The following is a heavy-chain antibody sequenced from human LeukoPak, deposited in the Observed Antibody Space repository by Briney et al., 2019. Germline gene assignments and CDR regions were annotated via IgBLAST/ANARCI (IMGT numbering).Heavy chain of an antibody. CDR3: ARAALGCSSTSCYTSYYYYYMDV. Sequence: ASVKVSCKASGYTFASYYMHWVRQAPGQGLEWMGIINPSGGSTSYAQKFQGRVTMTRDTSTSTVYMELSSLRSEDTAVYYCARAALGCSSTSCYTSYYYYYMDVWGKGTMVTVSS. CDR2: INPSGGST. J-gene: IGHJ6*03. D-gene: IGHD2-2*02. CDR1: GYTFASYY. V-gene: IGHV1-46*01.